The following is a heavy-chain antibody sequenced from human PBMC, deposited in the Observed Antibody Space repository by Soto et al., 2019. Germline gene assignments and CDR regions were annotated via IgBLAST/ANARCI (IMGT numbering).Heavy chain of an antibody. V-gene: IGHV1-69*08. Sequence: QVQLVQSGAEVKKPGSSVKVSCKASGGTFSSYTISWVRQAPGQGLEWMGRIIPILGIANYAQKFQGRVTITADKSTSTAYMELSSLRSEDTAVYYCAREAPYDYGYIFDSWGQGTLVTVSS. CDR2: IIPILGIA. CDR3: AREAPYDYGYIFDS. CDR1: GGTFSSYT. J-gene: IGHJ4*02. D-gene: IGHD4-17*01.